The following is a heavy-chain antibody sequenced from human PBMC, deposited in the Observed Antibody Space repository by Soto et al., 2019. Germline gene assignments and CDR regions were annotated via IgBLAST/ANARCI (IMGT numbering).Heavy chain of an antibody. V-gene: IGHV2-5*02. CDR3: AHFYNWDYRGPFDY. D-gene: IGHD1-7*01. Sequence: QITLKESGPTLVKPTQTLTLTCTFSGFSLSTSGVGVGWVRLPPGKALEWLALIYWDDRKRYSPSLKSRVTITKDTSKNQVVLTMTNMDPVDTATYYCAHFYNWDYRGPFDYLGQGTLVTVSS. J-gene: IGHJ4*02. CDR2: IYWDDRK. CDR1: GFSLSTSGVG.